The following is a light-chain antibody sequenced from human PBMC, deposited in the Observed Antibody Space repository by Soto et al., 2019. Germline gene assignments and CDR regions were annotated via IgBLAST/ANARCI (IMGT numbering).Light chain of an antibody. V-gene: IGLV2-14*01. J-gene: IGLJ2*01. CDR3: SSYTSSSTPGVV. Sequence: QSALTQPASVSGSPGQSITISCTGTSSDVGGYNYVSWYQQHPGKAPKLMIYDVSNRPSGVSNSFSGSKSGNTASLTISGLQAEDEADYYCSSYTSSSTPGVVFGGGTKLTVL. CDR1: SSDVGGYNY. CDR2: DVS.